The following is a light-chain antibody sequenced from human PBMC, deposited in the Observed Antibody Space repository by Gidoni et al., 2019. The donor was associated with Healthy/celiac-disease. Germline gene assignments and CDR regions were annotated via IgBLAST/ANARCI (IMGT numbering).Light chain of an antibody. V-gene: IGLV1-47*01. CDR2: RNN. CDR1: SSNIGSNY. Sequence: QSVLTQPPSPSGTPGRRVTISCSGSSSNIGSNYVYWYQQLPGTAPKLLIYRNNQRPSGVPDRFSGSKSGTSASLAISGLRSEDEADYYCAAWDDSLSGPWVFGGGTKLTVL. J-gene: IGLJ3*02. CDR3: AAWDDSLSGPWV.